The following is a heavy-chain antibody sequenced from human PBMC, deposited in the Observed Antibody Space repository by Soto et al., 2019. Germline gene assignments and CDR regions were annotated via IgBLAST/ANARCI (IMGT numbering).Heavy chain of an antibody. D-gene: IGHD3-22*01. J-gene: IGHJ4*02. CDR3: ARGRSSGYYYLDY. Sequence: PSEPLSLTCTVSGGSISSCCWYWIWKHPGKGLEWIGYIYYSGSTYYNPSLKSRVTISVDTSKNQFSLKLSSVTAADTAVYYCARGRSSGYYYLDYWGQGTLVTVSS. V-gene: IGHV4-59*06. CDR2: IYYSGST. CDR1: GGSISSCC.